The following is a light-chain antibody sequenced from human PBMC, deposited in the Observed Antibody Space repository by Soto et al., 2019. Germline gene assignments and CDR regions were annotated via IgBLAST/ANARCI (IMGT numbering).Light chain of an antibody. CDR3: TSYTSDSTYV. CDR2: DVS. CDR1: STDVGRYNY. Sequence: GSPGQSITISCTGTSTDVGRYNYVSWYQQHPGKAPKLMVYDVSNRPSWVSNRFSGSKSGITASLTISGLQAEDEADYYCTSYTSDSTYVFGTGSKVTVL. J-gene: IGLJ1*01. V-gene: IGLV2-14*04.